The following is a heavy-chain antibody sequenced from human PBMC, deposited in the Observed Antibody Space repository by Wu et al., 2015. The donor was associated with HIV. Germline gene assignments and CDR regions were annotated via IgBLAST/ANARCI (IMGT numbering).Heavy chain of an antibody. Sequence: QVQLVQSGAEVKKPGSSVKVSCKASGGTFSSYAISWVRQAPGQGLEWMGGIIPIFGTANYAQKFQGRVTITADESTSTAYMELSSLRSEDTAVYYCARQFRSENWGSPMYYFDYVGPGNPGHRLL. CDR1: GGTFSSYA. J-gene: IGHJ4*02. D-gene: IGHD7-27*01. CDR3: ARQFRSENWGSPMYYFDY. V-gene: IGHV1-69*12. CDR2: IIPIFGTA.